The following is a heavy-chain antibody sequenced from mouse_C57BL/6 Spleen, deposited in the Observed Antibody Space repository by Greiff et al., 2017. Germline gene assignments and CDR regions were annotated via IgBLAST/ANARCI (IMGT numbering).Heavy chain of an antibody. CDR1: GYAFSSSW. D-gene: IGHD3-2*02. V-gene: IGHV1-82*01. J-gene: IGHJ3*01. CDR3: AREGLRPTWFAY. CDR2: LYPGDGDT. Sequence: VQLQQSGPELVKPGASVKISCKASGYAFSSSWMNWVKQRPGKGLEWIGRLYPGDGDTNYNGKFKGKATLTADKSSSTAYMQLSSLTSEDSAVFFCAREGLRPTWFAYWGQGALVTVSA.